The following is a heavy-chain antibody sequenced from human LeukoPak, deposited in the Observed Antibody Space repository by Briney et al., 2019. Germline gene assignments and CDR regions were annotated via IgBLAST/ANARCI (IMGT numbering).Heavy chain of an antibody. J-gene: IGHJ6*02. CDR2: IYSDGST. CDR3: ARDIVVAAATPGFYYYGMDV. V-gene: IGHV3-66*01. Sequence: GGSLRLSCAASGFTVSSNYMNWVRQAPGKGLEWVSIIYSDGSTSYADSVKGRFTISRDNSKNTLFLQMNSLRAEDTAVYYCARDIVVAAATPGFYYYGMDVWGQGTTVTVSS. CDR1: GFTVSSNY. D-gene: IGHD2-15*01.